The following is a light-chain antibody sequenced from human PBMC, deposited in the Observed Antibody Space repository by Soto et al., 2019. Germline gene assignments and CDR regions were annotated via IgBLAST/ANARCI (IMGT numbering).Light chain of an antibody. CDR2: AAS. Sequence: AIQLTQSPSSLSASVGDRVTITCRASQDISSSLAWYQQKPGKAPKLLISAASSLETGVPSRFSGSGSGTDFTLTITSLQPEDFATYYWQHFRNYPLTFGGGTKVEIK. J-gene: IGKJ4*01. CDR1: QDISSS. V-gene: IGKV1D-13*01. CDR3: QHFRNYPLT.